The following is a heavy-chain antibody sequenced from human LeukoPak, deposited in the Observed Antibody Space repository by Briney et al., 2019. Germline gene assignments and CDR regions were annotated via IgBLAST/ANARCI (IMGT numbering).Heavy chain of an antibody. CDR1: GGSISSGGYS. D-gene: IGHD4-17*01. V-gene: IGHV4-30-2*01. CDR3: AREDTVTTHYDY. J-gene: IGHJ4*02. Sequence: SETPSLTCAVSGGSISSGGYSWSWIRQPPGRGLEWIGYIYHSGSTYYNPSLKSRVTISVDRSKNQFSLKLSSVTAADTAVYYCAREDTVTTHYDYWGQGTLVTVSS. CDR2: IYHSGST.